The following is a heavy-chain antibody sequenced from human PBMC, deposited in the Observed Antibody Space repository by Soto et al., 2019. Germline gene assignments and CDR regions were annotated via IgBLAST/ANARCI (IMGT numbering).Heavy chain of an antibody. Sequence: SETLSLTCSVSGVSISSGYYYWSWIRQPPGKGLEWIGTIYYSGSTYYNPSLKSRVTISVDTSKNQFSLKLSSVTAADTAVYYCALGASYYYYGMDVWGQGTTVTVSS. CDR2: IYYSGST. J-gene: IGHJ6*02. CDR3: ALGASYYYYGMDV. CDR1: GVSISSGYYY. V-gene: IGHV4-30-4*01. D-gene: IGHD2-15*01.